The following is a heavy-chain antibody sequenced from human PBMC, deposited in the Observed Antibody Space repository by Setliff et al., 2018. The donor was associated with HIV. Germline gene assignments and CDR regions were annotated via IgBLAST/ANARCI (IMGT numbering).Heavy chain of an antibody. Sequence: AASVKVSCKASGYSFTGYYMHWVRQAPGQGLEWMGWINPNSGGTDYAQNFQGRVTMTRDTSISTAYMELSRLKSDDTAVYYCARHTGEGSTTIDYWGQGTLVTVSS. V-gene: IGHV1-2*02. D-gene: IGHD3-16*01. CDR2: INPNSGGT. J-gene: IGHJ4*02. CDR3: ARHTGEGSTTIDY. CDR1: GYSFTGYY.